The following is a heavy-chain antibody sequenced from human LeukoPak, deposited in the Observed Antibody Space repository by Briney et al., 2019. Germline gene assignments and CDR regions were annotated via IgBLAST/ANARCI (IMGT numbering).Heavy chain of an antibody. Sequence: GGSLRLSCAASEFTFTNYWMHWVRQAPGEGLVWVSRIDNDGSDSIYADSVKGRFTISRDNAKNTGYLQMHGLRADDTAVYYCARGGYHHGFDIWGQGTMVTFSS. CDR3: ARGGYHHGFDI. V-gene: IGHV3-74*01. CDR2: IDNDGSDS. CDR1: EFTFTNYW. D-gene: IGHD1-14*01. J-gene: IGHJ3*02.